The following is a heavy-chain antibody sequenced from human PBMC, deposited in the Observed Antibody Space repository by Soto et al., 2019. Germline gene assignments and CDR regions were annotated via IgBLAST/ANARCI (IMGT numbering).Heavy chain of an antibody. CDR1: GFTFSSYG. J-gene: IGHJ4*02. V-gene: IGHV3-33*01. Sequence: PGGSLRLSCAASGFTFSSYGMHWVRQAPGKGLEWVAVIWYDGSNKYYADSVKGRFTISRDNSKNTLYLQMNSLRAEDTAVYYCARDPGVGSGWRPSYFDYWGQGTLVTVSS. CDR2: IWYDGSNK. D-gene: IGHD6-19*01. CDR3: ARDPGVGSGWRPSYFDY.